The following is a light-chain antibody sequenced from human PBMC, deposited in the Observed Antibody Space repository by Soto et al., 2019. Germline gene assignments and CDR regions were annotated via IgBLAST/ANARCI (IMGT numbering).Light chain of an antibody. CDR1: QSVSSSY. Sequence: EIVLTQSPGTLSLSPGERATLSCRVSQSVSSSYLAWFQQKPGQAPRLLIYGASSRDTGIPDRFSGSGSGTDFTLTISTLEPEDFAVYYCQQYGSSPGTFGQGPKVEIK. CDR2: GAS. J-gene: IGKJ1*01. CDR3: QQYGSSPGT. V-gene: IGKV3-20*01.